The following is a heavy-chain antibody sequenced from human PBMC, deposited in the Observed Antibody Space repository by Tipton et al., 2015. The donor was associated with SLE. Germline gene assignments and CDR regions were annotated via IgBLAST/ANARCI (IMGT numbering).Heavy chain of an antibody. V-gene: IGHV3-66*02. CDR2: IYGGGGT. CDR1: GFSVNSNY. D-gene: IGHD1/OR15-1a*01. Sequence: GSLRLSCAASGFSVNSNYMGWVRQAPGKGLEWVSNIYGGGGTYYADSVKGRFTISRDNSKNTQYLLMHSLRAEDTAVYYCARGTPVTSGSFDYWGQGTLVTVSS. CDR3: ARGTPVTSGSFDY. J-gene: IGHJ4*02.